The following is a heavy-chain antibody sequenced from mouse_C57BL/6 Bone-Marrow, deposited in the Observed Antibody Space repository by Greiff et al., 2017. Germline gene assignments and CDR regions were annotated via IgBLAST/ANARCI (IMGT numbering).Heavy chain of an antibody. V-gene: IGHV1-55*01. D-gene: IGHD2-5*01. J-gene: IGHJ1*03. CDR2: IYPGRGST. CDR1: GYTFTSYW. Sequence: QVQLQQSGAELVKPGASVKMSCKASGYTFTSYWLTWVKQRPGQGLEWIGDIYPGRGSTNYNAKFKSKATRTVDPSSSTAYMQLSSLTSEDSAVYYCARPYYSNYWYFDVWGTGTTVTVSA. CDR3: ARPYYSNYWYFDV.